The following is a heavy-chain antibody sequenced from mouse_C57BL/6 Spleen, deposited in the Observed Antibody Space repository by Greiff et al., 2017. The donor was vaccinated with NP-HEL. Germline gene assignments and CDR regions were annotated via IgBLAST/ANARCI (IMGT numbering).Heavy chain of an antibody. CDR3: TTDGDYSNTFAH. CDR2: IDPENGDT. J-gene: IGHJ3*01. D-gene: IGHD2-5*01. CDR1: GFNIKDDY. Sequence: VQLQQSGAELVRPGASVKLSCTASGFNIKDDYMHWVKQRPEQGLEWIGWIDPENGDTEYASKFQGKATITADTSSNTAYLQLSSLTSEDTAVYYCTTDGDYSNTFAHWGQGTLVTVSA. V-gene: IGHV14-4*01.